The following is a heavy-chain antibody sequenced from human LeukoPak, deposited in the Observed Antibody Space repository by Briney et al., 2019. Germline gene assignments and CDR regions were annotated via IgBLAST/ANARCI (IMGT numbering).Heavy chain of an antibody. V-gene: IGHV4-59*08. D-gene: IGHD2-8*02. CDR3: AGHHPRNTVDF. CDR1: GGAISRYY. J-gene: IGHJ4*02. Sequence: PSETLSLTCTVSGGAISRYYWSWIRQPPGKGLEWIAYISDIGSINYNPSLKSRVTISLDTSKNQFSLKLSSVTAADTAVYYCAGHHPRNTVDFWGQGTLVPVSS. CDR2: ISDIGSI.